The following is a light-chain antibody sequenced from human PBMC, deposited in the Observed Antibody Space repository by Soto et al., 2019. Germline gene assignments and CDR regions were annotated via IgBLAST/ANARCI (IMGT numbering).Light chain of an antibody. V-gene: IGKV3-20*01. CDR1: QSVSSSY. Sequence: EIVLTQSPGTLSLSPGERATLSCRASQSVSSSYLAWYQQKPGQAPRLLIFAASSRATGIPDRFNGSGSGTEFTLTISRLEPEDFAVYYCQQYGSSPYTFGQGTKLEIK. CDR2: AAS. CDR3: QQYGSSPYT. J-gene: IGKJ2*01.